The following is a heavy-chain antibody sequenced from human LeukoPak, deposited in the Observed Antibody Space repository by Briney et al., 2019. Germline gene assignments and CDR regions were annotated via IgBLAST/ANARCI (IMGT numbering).Heavy chain of an antibody. CDR3: ATSRIAAAVLAGDAFDI. CDR1: GYTLTELS. D-gene: IGHD6-13*01. Sequence: ASVKVSCKVSGYTLTELSMHWVRQAPGKGLEWMGGFDPEDGETIYARKFQGRVTMTEDTSTDTAYMELSSLRSEDTAVYYCATSRIAAAVLAGDAFDIWGQGTMVTVSS. J-gene: IGHJ3*02. V-gene: IGHV1-24*01. CDR2: FDPEDGET.